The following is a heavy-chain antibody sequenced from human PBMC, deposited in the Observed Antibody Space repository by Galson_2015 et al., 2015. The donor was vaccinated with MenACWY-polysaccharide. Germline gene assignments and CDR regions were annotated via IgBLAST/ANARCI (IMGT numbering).Heavy chain of an antibody. CDR1: GFTFNNFA. J-gene: IGHJ4*02. D-gene: IGHD1-1*01. CDR2: ISGNGDNT. V-gene: IGHV3-23*01. Sequence: SLRLSCAASGFTFNNFAMSWVRQAPGKGLEWVSAISGNGDNTYYADSVRGRFTISRDTSRNTLYLQMRSLRADDTALYYCARAGMREGVPTARFAPAPDYWGQGTLGTGAS. CDR3: ARAGMREGVPTARFAPAPDY.